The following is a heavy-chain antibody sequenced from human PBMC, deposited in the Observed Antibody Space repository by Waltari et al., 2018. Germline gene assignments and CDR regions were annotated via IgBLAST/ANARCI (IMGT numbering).Heavy chain of an antibody. J-gene: IGHJ4*03. D-gene: IGHD3-22*01. Sequence: QLQLQESGPGLVKPSETLSLTCTVSGGSISRSSYYWGWIRPPPGRGLGGVGSIYYSGSTDYHPSLNSRVTISVDTSKNQFALKLSSLTAADTAVYFCARHVLGPYYNTILPPNYWGQGTLVTVSS. V-gene: IGHV4-39*01. CDR2: IYYSGST. CDR1: GGSISRSSYY. CDR3: ARHVLGPYYNTILPPNY.